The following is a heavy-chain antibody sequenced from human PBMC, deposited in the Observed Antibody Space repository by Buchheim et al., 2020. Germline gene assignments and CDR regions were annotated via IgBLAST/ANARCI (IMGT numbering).Heavy chain of an antibody. CDR1: GFDFRDYA. CDR3: AREIGYFANGVYYWWGNAFDI. Sequence: DVQLLESGGDLEQPGGSLRLSCAASGFDFRDYAMSWVRQAPGKGLEWVSSINSYSEKTTYADSVKGRFTISRDNSKNTLYLQMNNLGVEDTALYYCAREIGYFANGVYYWWGNAFDIWGQGT. CDR2: INSYSEKT. V-gene: IGHV3-23*01. D-gene: IGHD2-8*01. J-gene: IGHJ3*02.